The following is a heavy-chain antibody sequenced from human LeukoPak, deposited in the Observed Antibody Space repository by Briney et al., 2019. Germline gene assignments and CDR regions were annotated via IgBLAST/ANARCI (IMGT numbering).Heavy chain of an antibody. CDR1: GYTFTSYD. V-gene: IGHV1-8*01. CDR3: ARAGGLRYFDWLSTNWFDP. J-gene: IGHJ5*02. D-gene: IGHD3-9*01. Sequence: ASVKVSCKASGYTFTSYDINWVRQATGQGLEWMGWMNPNGGNTGYAQKFQGRVTMTRNTSISTAYMELSSLRSEDTAVYYCARAGGLRYFDWLSTNWFDPWGQGTLVTVYS. CDR2: MNPNGGNT.